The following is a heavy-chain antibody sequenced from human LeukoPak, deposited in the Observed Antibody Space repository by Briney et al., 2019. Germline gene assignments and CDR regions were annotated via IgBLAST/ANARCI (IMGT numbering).Heavy chain of an antibody. Sequence: GASVKVSCKASGYTFTSYGISWVRQAPGQGLEWMGWISAYDGNTNYAQKLQGRVTMTTDTSTSTAYMELRSLRSDDTAVYYCARDDYGVSRGAFDIWGQGTMVTVSS. CDR3: ARDDYGVSRGAFDI. J-gene: IGHJ3*02. CDR2: ISAYDGNT. CDR1: GYTFTSYG. D-gene: IGHD4-17*01. V-gene: IGHV1-18*01.